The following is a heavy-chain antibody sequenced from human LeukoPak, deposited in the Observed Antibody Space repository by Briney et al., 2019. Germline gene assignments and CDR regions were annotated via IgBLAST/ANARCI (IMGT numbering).Heavy chain of an antibody. CDR1: GGSISSRSYY. V-gene: IGHV4-39*01. D-gene: IGHD1-26*01. Sequence: KTSETLSLTCTVSGGSISSRSYYWGWIRQPPGKGLEWIGSIYYSGNTYYNPSLQSRVTISVDTSKNQFSVNLASVTAADTAIYYCGRHRGRGSFEFDFWGRGTLVTVSS. J-gene: IGHJ4*02. CDR3: GRHRGRGSFEFDF. CDR2: IYYSGNT.